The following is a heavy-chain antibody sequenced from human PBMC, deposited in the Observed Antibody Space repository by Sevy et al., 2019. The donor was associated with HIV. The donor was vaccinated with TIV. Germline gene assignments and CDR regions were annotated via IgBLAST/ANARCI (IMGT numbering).Heavy chain of an antibody. D-gene: IGHD3-3*01. CDR3: AKGVYDFWSGHSDIFDI. V-gene: IGHV3-23*01. CDR1: GFTFGTHA. CDR2: ISGSGGST. Sequence: GGSLRLSCATSGFTFGTHAMSWVRQAPGKGLEWVSGISGSGGSTYYADSVKGRFTISRDKSKKTLYLQVNSLRAEDKAVYYCAKGVYDFWSGHSDIFDIWGQGTMVTVSS. J-gene: IGHJ3*02.